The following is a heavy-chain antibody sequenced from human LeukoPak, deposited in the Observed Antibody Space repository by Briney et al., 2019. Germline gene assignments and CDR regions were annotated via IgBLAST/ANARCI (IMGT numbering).Heavy chain of an antibody. Sequence: SETLSLTCTVSGGSISSYYWSWIRQPPGKGLEWIGYVYYSGSTNYNPSLKSRVTISVDTSKNQFSLKLSSVTAADTAVYYCARIALHDYGDYYFDYWGQGTLVTVS. CDR1: GGSISSYY. V-gene: IGHV4-59*01. CDR3: ARIALHDYGDYYFDY. J-gene: IGHJ4*02. CDR2: VYYSGST. D-gene: IGHD4-17*01.